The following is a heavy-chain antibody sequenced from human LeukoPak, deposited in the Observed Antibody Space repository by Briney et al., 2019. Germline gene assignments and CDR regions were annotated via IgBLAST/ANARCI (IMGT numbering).Heavy chain of an antibody. CDR3: ATFYPYYYGSGSYPGAFDI. Sequence: SETLSLTCTVSGGSISSSSYYWGWIRQPPGKGLEWIGSIYYSGSTYYNPSLKSRVTISVDTSKNQFSLKLSSVTAADTAVYYCATFYPYYYGSGSYPGAFDIWDQGTMVTVSS. CDR2: IYYSGST. CDR1: GGSISSSSYY. J-gene: IGHJ3*02. D-gene: IGHD3-10*01. V-gene: IGHV4-39*07.